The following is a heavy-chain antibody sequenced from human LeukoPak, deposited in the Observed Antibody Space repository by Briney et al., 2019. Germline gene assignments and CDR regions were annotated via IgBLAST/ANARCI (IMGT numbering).Heavy chain of an antibody. Sequence: GESLKISCNGSGYSFTSYWIGWVRQMPGKGLEWMGIIYPGDSDTRYSPSFQGQVTISADKSISTAYLQWSSLKASDTAMSYCARRLAVATFYYFDYWGQGTLVTVSS. J-gene: IGHJ4*02. D-gene: IGHD5-12*01. CDR1: GYSFTSYW. CDR2: IYPGDSDT. CDR3: ARRLAVATFYYFDY. V-gene: IGHV5-51*01.